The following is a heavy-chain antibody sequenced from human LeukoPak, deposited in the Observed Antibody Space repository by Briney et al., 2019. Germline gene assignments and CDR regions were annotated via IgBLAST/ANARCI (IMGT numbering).Heavy chain of an antibody. CDR1: GFTFSTYN. Sequence: GGSLSLSCAASGFTFSTYNMNWVRQAPGKGLEWVSFISSSNSYIYYADSVKGRFTISRDNAKNSLYLQMNSLRAEDTAVYYCAREIAAAGSNYFDYWGQGTLVTVSS. J-gene: IGHJ4*02. CDR2: ISSSNSYI. CDR3: AREIAAAGSNYFDY. V-gene: IGHV3-21*01. D-gene: IGHD6-13*01.